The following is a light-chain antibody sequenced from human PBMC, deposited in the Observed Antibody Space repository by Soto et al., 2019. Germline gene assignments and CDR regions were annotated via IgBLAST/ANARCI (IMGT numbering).Light chain of an antibody. Sequence: QSALTQPASASGSPGQSITISCTGTSSDIGAYNFVSWYQQHPGKAPKLMLYDVNIRPSGVSHRFSGSKSGNTASLTISGRQDEDEAADYCSSWTTSTTMIFGGGTKLTVL. CDR3: SSWTTSTTMI. CDR2: DVN. CDR1: SSDIGAYNF. J-gene: IGLJ2*01. V-gene: IGLV2-14*03.